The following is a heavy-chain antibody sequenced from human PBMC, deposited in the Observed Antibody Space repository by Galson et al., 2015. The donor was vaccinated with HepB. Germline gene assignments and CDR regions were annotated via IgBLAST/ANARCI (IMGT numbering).Heavy chain of an antibody. CDR3: ARAPPLKVGRHTFPYYAMDI. D-gene: IGHD1-14*01. CDR2: IYSDGST. Sequence: ATLSLTCSVSGDSVSGFYWSWIRQRPEKGLEWIGYIYSDGSTNYSPSLKSRVTILLDTSRNLLSLKMMSVTTEDTGVYYCARAPPLKVGRHTFPYYAMDIWSPGTTVSVSS. CDR1: GDSVSGFY. V-gene: IGHV4-59*02. J-gene: IGHJ6*02.